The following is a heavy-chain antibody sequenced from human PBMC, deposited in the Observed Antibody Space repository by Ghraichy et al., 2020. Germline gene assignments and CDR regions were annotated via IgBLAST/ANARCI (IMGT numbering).Heavy chain of an antibody. V-gene: IGHV1-69*02. CDR1: GGTFSSYT. CDR2: IIPILGIA. Sequence: SVKVSCKASGGTFSSYTISWVRQAPGQGLEWMGRIIPILGIANYAQKFQGRVTITADKSTSTAYMELSSLRSEDTAVYYCARPYYYDSSGYFEVFDYWGQGTLVTVSS. J-gene: IGHJ4*02. CDR3: ARPYYYDSSGYFEVFDY. D-gene: IGHD3-22*01.